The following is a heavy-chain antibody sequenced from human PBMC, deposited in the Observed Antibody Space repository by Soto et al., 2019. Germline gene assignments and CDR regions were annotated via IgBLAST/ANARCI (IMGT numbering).Heavy chain of an antibody. Sequence: ASVKVSCKASGYTFTNFGISWVRQAPGQGLEWMGWISAYNGNTNYAQKLQGRVTMTTDTSTSTAYMELRSLRSDDTAVYYCARGDIVLVPAADSYYYYYGMDVWGQGTTVTVSS. J-gene: IGHJ6*02. V-gene: IGHV1-18*01. D-gene: IGHD2-2*01. CDR1: GYTFTNFG. CDR3: ARGDIVLVPAADSYYYYYGMDV. CDR2: ISAYNGNT.